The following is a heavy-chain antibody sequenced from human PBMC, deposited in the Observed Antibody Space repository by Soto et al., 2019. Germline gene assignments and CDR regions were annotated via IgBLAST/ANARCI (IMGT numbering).Heavy chain of an antibody. D-gene: IGHD3-22*01. V-gene: IGHV5-51*01. CDR3: SRLYDYDNRGLYPFDH. CDR1: GYTFTSYW. Sequence: GESLKISCKGSGYTFTSYWIGWVRQMPGKGLEWMGIIYPGDSHPRYSPSFQGQVTISPDKSSSTAYLQWSSLKASDSAIYYCSRLYDYDNRGLYPFDHWGEGTRVTVGS. CDR2: IYPGDSHP. J-gene: IGHJ4*02.